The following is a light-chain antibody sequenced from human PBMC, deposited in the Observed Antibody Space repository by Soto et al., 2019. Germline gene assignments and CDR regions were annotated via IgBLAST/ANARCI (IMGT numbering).Light chain of an antibody. CDR2: DNN. Sequence: QSVLTQPPSASGTPGQRVTISFSVSISNIGRDPVNWYQELPGTAPKLLIYDNNQRPSGVPDRFSGSKSGTSASLAISGLQSEDEADYFCAGWDGSLRGFVFGTGTKVTVL. CDR1: ISNIGRDP. CDR3: AGWDGSLRGFV. V-gene: IGLV1-44*01. J-gene: IGLJ1*01.